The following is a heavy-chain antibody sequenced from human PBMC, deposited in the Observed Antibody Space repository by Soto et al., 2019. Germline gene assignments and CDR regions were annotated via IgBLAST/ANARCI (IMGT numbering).Heavy chain of an antibody. CDR2: ISYDGSNK. CDR1: GFTFSSYA. D-gene: IGHD3-3*01. Sequence: QVQLVESGGGVVQPGRSLRLSCAASGFTFSSYAMHWVRQAPGKGLEWVAVISYDGSNKYYADSVKGRFTISRDNSKNTLYLQMNSLRAEDTAVYYCASGDFSRTYYYYGMDVWGQGTTVTVSS. V-gene: IGHV3-30-3*01. J-gene: IGHJ6*02. CDR3: ASGDFSRTYYYYGMDV.